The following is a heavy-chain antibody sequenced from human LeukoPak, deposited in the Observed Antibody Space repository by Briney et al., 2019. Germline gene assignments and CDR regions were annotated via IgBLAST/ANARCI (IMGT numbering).Heavy chain of an antibody. V-gene: IGHV6-1*01. D-gene: IGHD2-2*01. Sequence: SQTLSLTCAISGDSVSSNSAAWNWIRQSPSRGLEWLGRIYYRSKWYNDYAVSVKSRITINPDTSKNQFSLQLNSVTPEDTVVYYCARGGVVVVPAAIPFDYWGQGTLVTVSS. CDR1: GDSVSSNSAA. J-gene: IGHJ4*02. CDR3: ARGGVVVVPAAIPFDY. CDR2: IYYRSKWYN.